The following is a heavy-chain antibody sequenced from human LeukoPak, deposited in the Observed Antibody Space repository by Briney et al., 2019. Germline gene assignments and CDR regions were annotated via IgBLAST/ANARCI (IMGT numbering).Heavy chain of an antibody. J-gene: IGHJ4*02. Sequence: GGSLRLSCAASGFTFSGYDMHWVRQITGKGLEWVAVIETGGDTYYRDSVKGRFTISRENAENSLYLQMNSLRAEDTAVYYCARVPYLGGTYYFDFWGQGSLVTVSS. CDR1: GFTFSGYD. V-gene: IGHV3-13*01. CDR2: IETGGDT. D-gene: IGHD1-26*01. CDR3: ARVPYLGGTYYFDF.